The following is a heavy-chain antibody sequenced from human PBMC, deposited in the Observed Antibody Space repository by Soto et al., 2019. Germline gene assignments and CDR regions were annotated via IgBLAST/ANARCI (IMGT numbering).Heavy chain of an antibody. Sequence: EVQLLESGGGLVQPGGSLRLSCVASGFTFSSYAMTWVRQAPGKGLEWVSVISGSGGSTYYADSVKGRFTISRDNSKDTLYLHTNSLRAEDTAVYYCAKDRRGYSYGYGDYWGQGTLVTVAS. CDR1: GFTFSSYA. D-gene: IGHD5-18*01. CDR2: ISGSGGST. V-gene: IGHV3-23*01. CDR3: AKDRRGYSYGYGDY. J-gene: IGHJ4*02.